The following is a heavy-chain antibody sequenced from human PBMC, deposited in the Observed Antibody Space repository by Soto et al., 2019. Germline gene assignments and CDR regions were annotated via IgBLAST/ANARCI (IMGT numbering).Heavy chain of an antibody. D-gene: IGHD2-2*01. V-gene: IGHV3-7*01. CDR2: IKQDGSEK. CDR1: GFTFSSYW. Sequence: GGSLRLSCAASGFTFSSYWMSWVRQAPGKGLEWVANIKQDGSEKYYVDSVKGRFTISRDNAKNSLYLQMNSLRAEDTAVYYCARDRYCSSTSCYADYYYYYMDVWGKGTTVTVSS. J-gene: IGHJ6*03. CDR3: ARDRYCSSTSCYADYYYYYMDV.